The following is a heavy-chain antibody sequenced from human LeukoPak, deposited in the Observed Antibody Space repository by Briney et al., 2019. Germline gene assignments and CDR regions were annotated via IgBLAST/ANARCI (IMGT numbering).Heavy chain of an antibody. V-gene: IGHV4-39*01. CDR3: AGHDSPFAFDI. CDR2: IYYSGST. Sequence: SETLSLTCTVSGGSISSYYWGWIRQPPGKGLEWIGSIYYSGSTYYNPSLKSRVTISVDTSKNQFSLKLSSVTAADTAVYYCAGHDSPFAFDIWGQGTMVTVSS. CDR1: GGSISSYY. J-gene: IGHJ3*02. D-gene: IGHD2-15*01.